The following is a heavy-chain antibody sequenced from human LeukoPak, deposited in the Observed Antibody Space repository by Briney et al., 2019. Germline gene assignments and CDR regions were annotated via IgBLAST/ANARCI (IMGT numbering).Heavy chain of an antibody. V-gene: IGHV4-61*02. CDR1: GGSISSGSYY. J-gene: IGHJ4*02. D-gene: IGHD6-19*01. Sequence: SETLSLTCTVSGGSISSGSYYWSWIRQPAGKGLEWIGRIYTSGSTHYNPSLKSRVTMSVDTSKNQFSLKLSSVTAADTAVYYCARYSSGWYGPYFDYWGQGTLVTVSS. CDR2: IYTSGST. CDR3: ARYSSGWYGPYFDY.